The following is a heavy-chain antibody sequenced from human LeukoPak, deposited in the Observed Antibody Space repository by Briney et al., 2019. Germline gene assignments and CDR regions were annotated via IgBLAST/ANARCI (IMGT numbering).Heavy chain of an antibody. CDR3: ARAPLNSASYYVIDY. Sequence: ASVKVSCKASGHTFITYGISWVRQAPGQGLEWMGWISAYNGDTNYAQKLQGRVTMTTDTSTSTAYMELRSLRSDDTAVYYCARAPLNSASYYVIDYWGQGTLVTVSS. J-gene: IGHJ4*02. CDR2: ISAYNGDT. CDR1: GHTFITYG. D-gene: IGHD3-10*01. V-gene: IGHV1-18*01.